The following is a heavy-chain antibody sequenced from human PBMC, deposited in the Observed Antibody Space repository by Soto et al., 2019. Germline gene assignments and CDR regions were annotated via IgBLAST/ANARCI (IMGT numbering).Heavy chain of an antibody. CDR2: IDLTGRT. CDR3: ARFSSLDKDYVVDV. J-gene: IGHJ6*02. Sequence: QVQLQESGPGLVTPSQTLSLTCTVSGGSISSGDCYWSWISQPPGKGLEWIGYIDLTGRTYYNPSLKSRLAVSVDTSKNQFSLTLSSVTAADTAVYFCARFSSLDKDYVVDVWGQGTMVTVSS. V-gene: IGHV4-30-4*08. D-gene: IGHD6-19*01. CDR1: GGSISSGDCY.